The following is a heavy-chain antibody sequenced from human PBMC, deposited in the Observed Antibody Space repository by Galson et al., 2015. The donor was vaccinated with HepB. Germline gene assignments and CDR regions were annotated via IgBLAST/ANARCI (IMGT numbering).Heavy chain of an antibody. J-gene: IGHJ3*02. V-gene: IGHV3-30-3*01. Sequence: SLRLSCAASGFTFSSYAMHWVRQAPGKGLEWVAVISYDGSNKYYADSVKGRFTISRDNSKNTLYLQMNSLRAEDTAVYYCAVDYSNYVGAFDIWGQGTMVTVSS. CDR3: AVDYSNYVGAFDI. D-gene: IGHD4-11*01. CDR1: GFTFSSYA. CDR2: ISYDGSNK.